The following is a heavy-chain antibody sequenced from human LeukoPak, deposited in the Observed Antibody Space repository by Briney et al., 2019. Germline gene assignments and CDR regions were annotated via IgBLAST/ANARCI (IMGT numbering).Heavy chain of an antibody. CDR2: ISGSGGST. CDR3: AKILRVGATLDY. D-gene: IGHD1-26*01. CDR1: GFTFSSYS. Sequence: GGSLRLSCAASGFTFSSYSMSWVRQAPGKGLEWVSAISGSGGSTYYADSVKGRFTISRDNSKNTLYLQMNSLRAEDAAVYYCAKILRVGATLDYWGQGTLVTVSS. V-gene: IGHV3-23*01. J-gene: IGHJ4*02.